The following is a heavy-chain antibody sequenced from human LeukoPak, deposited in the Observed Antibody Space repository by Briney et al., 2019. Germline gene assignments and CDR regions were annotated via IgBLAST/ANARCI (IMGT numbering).Heavy chain of an antibody. CDR2: ISSSSSYI. CDR3: ARGQWLLPPGFDY. Sequence: GGSLRLSCAASGFTFSSYSMNWVRQAPGKGLEWVSSISSSSSYIYYADSVKGRFTISRDNAKNSLYLQMNSLRAEDTAVYYCARGQWLLPPGFDYWGQGTLVTVSS. V-gene: IGHV3-21*01. CDR1: GFTFSSYS. D-gene: IGHD3-22*01. J-gene: IGHJ4*02.